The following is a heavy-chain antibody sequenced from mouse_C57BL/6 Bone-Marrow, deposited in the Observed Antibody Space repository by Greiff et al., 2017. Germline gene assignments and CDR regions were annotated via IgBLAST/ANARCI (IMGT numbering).Heavy chain of an antibody. J-gene: IGHJ4*01. Sequence: VQLQQSGAELVKPGASVKISCKASGYAFSSYWMNWVKQRPGKGLEWIGQIYPGDGDTNYNGKFKGKATLTADKSSSTAYMQLRSLTSEDSAVYFCARGGYGSILYYYAMDYWGQGTSVTVSS. CDR2: IYPGDGDT. CDR3: ARGGYGSILYYYAMDY. D-gene: IGHD1-1*01. V-gene: IGHV1-80*01. CDR1: GYAFSSYW.